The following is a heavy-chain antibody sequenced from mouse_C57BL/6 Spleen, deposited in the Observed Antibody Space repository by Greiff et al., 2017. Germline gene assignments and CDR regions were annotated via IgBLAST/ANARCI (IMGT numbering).Heavy chain of an antibody. Sequence: QVQLQQSGPELVKPGASVKISCKASGYSFTSYYIHWVKQRPGQGLEWIGWIYPGSGNTKYNEKFKGKATLTADTSSSTAYMQLSSLTSEDSAVYYCARSGDYDDAWFAYWGQGTLVTVSA. CDR1: GYSFTSYY. V-gene: IGHV1-66*01. J-gene: IGHJ3*01. D-gene: IGHD2-4*01. CDR2: IYPGSGNT. CDR3: ARSGDYDDAWFAY.